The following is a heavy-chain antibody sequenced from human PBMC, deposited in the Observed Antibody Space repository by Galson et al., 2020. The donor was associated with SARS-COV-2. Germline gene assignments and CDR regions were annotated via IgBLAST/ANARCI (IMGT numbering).Heavy chain of an antibody. CDR2: IDWDGDR. V-gene: IGHV2-70*11. D-gene: IGHD6-19*01. J-gene: IGHJ4*02. CDR3: ARIDSSGCRDNY. Sequence: ESGPTLVKPTQTLTLTCTFSGFSLSTSGVCVNWIRQPPGKALEWLARIDWDGDRYYSTSLKTRLTISKDTSKNQVVLTMTSMDPVDTATYYCARIDSSGCRDNYWGQGTLVTVSS. CDR1: GFSLSTSGVC.